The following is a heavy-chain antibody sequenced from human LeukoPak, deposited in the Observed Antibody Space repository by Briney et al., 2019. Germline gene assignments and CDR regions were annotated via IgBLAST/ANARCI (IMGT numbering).Heavy chain of an antibody. CDR3: ARGLTHTMTTVTTYGDDAFDI. J-gene: IGHJ3*02. D-gene: IGHD4-17*01. V-gene: IGHV1-2*02. Sequence: ASVKVSCKASGYTFTNYGISWVRQAPGQGLEWMGWINPNSGGTNYAQKFQGRVTMTRDTSISTAYMELSRLRSDDTAVYYCARGLTHTMTTVTTYGDDAFDIWGQGTMVTVSS. CDR2: INPNSGGT. CDR1: GYTFTNYG.